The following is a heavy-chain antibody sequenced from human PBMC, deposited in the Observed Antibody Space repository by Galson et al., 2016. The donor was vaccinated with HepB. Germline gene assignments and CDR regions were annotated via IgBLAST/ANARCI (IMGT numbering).Heavy chain of an antibody. CDR2: IGGSGGGT. V-gene: IGHV3-23*01. J-gene: IGHJ5*02. CDR1: GFTFTNYA. D-gene: IGHD2-2*01. CDR3: TKGQLIGIVPAAGNWFDP. Sequence: SLRLSCAASGFTFTNYAMSWVRQAPGKGLEWVAGIGGSGGGTHYADSVRGRFTISRDNSMNTLYLQMNSLRAEDTAIYYCTKGQLIGIVPAAGNWFDPWGQGTLVTVSS.